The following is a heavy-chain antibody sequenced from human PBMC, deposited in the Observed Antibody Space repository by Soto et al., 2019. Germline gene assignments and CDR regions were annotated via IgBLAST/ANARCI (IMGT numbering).Heavy chain of an antibody. CDR1: GFTFSSYW. V-gene: IGHV3-74*01. CDR2: INIDGSIT. J-gene: IGHJ4*02. D-gene: IGHD3-10*01. Sequence: EVQLVESGGGLVQPGGSLRLSCAASGFTFSSYWMHWVRQGPGKGLVWVSRINIDGSITNYADSVKGRFTISSDNAKNTLYLQMNSLRGEDTAVYYCARDRAGLFWGQGTLVTVSS. CDR3: ARDRAGLF.